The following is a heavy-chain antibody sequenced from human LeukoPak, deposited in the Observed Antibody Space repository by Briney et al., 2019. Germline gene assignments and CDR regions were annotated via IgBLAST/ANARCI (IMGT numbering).Heavy chain of an antibody. CDR2: INLNGGST. Sequence: GSLRLSCAATGFTFDDYGMSWVRQAPGKGLEWVPAINLNGGSTGYADSVKARFTISRDNAKNSLYMQMNSMRAEDTALYYCARADDYGGNSALHSWGQGTLVTVSS. CDR1: GFTFDDYG. D-gene: IGHD4-23*01. J-gene: IGHJ4*02. CDR3: ARADDYGGNSALHS. V-gene: IGHV3-20*04.